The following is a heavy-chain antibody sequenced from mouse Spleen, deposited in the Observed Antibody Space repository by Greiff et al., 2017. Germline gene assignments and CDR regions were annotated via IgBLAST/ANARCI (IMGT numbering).Heavy chain of an antibody. CDR2: INPSSGYT. V-gene: IGHV1-7*01. J-gene: IGHJ4*01. Sequence: VKLVESGAELAKPGASVKLSCKASGYTFTSYWMHWVKQRPGQGLEWIGYINPSSGYTKYNQKFKDKATLTADKSSSTAYMQLSSLTYEDSAVYYCARNWDVKGYAMDYWGQGTSVTVSS. D-gene: IGHD4-1*01. CDR3: ARNWDVKGYAMDY. CDR1: GYTFTSYW.